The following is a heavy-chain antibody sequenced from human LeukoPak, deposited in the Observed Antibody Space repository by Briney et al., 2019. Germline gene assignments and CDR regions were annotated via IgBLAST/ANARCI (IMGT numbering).Heavy chain of an antibody. CDR3: ARGRFYYDSRGWHFDY. V-gene: IGHV3-48*01. CDR1: GFTFSSYS. Sequence: PGGSLRLSCAASGFTFSSYSMNWVRQAPGKGLEWVSYISSSSSTIYYADSVKGRFTISRDNAKNSLYLQMNSLRAEDTAVYYCARGRFYYDSRGWHFDYWGQGTLVT. D-gene: IGHD3-22*01. CDR2: ISSSSSTI. J-gene: IGHJ4*02.